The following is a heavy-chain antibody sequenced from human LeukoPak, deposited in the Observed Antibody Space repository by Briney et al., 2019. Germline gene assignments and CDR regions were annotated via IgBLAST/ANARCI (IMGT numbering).Heavy chain of an antibody. CDR1: DGSISTNDHY. J-gene: IGHJ6*03. D-gene: IGHD3-9*01. CDR3: ARGEILSGYYMDV. CDR2: MYYSGRT. V-gene: IGHV4-30-4*08. Sequence: SETLSLTCTVPDGSISTNDHYWSWIRQTPGKGLEWIGYMYYSGRTFYNPSLRSRVIISVDTSKNQFSLKLSSVTAADTAVYYCARGEILSGYYMDVWGKGTTVTVSS.